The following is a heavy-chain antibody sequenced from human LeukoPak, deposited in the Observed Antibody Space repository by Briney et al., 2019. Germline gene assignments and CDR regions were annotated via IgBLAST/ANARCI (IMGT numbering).Heavy chain of an antibody. V-gene: IGHV4-30-4*01. CDR2: IYYSGST. J-gene: IGHJ4*02. CDR1: GGSISSGDYY. Sequence: SETLSLTCTVSGGSISSGDYYWIWIRQPPGKGLEWIGYIYYSGSTDYNPSLKCRVTISVDTSKNQSSLKLSSVTAADTAVYYCASLTDYFFDYWGQGTLVTVSS. CDR3: ASLTDYFFDY.